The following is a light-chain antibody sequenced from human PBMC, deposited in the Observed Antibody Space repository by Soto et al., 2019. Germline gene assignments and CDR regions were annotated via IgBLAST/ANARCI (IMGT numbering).Light chain of an antibody. CDR2: SVS. V-gene: IGKV1-5*01. Sequence: DIQMTQSPSTLSAYVGDRVTITCRASQSVNSGLAWYQQKPGRAPKLLIYSVSNLDSGVPSRFSGSGSGTEFTLTISSLQPDDFATYYCQQFSSYARTFGQGTKVEMK. CDR3: QQFSSYART. CDR1: QSVNSG. J-gene: IGKJ1*01.